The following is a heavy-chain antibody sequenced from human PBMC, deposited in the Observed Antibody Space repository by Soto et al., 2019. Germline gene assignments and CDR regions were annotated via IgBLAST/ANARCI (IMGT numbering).Heavy chain of an antibody. V-gene: IGHV3-30*04. CDR3: ARGLIRYFDL. CDR2: ISYDGSNK. Sequence: QVQLVESGGGVVQPGRSLRLSCAASGFTFSSYAMHWVRQAPGKGLEWVAVISYDGSNKYYADSVKGRFTISRDNSKNTLYLQMNSLRAEDTAVYYCARGLIRYFDLWGRGTLVTVSS. D-gene: IGHD2-8*01. J-gene: IGHJ2*01. CDR1: GFTFSSYA.